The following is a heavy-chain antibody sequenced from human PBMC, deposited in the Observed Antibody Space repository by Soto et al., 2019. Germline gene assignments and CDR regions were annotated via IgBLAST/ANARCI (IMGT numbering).Heavy chain of an antibody. CDR1: EFTFSRYD. D-gene: IGHD1-26*01. Sequence: HPGGSLRLSCAASEFTFSRYDMNWVRQVPGKGLEWVAHISASGSAIYYADSVKGRFTISRDNAKNSLSLQMNSLRAEDTAIYYCAREPSYSGTYIYFDCWGQGTLVTVSS. CDR3: AREPSYSGTYIYFDC. J-gene: IGHJ4*02. V-gene: IGHV3-48*03. CDR2: ISASGSAI.